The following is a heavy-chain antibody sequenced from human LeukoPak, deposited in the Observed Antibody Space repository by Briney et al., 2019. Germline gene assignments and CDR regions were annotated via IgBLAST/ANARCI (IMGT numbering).Heavy chain of an antibody. V-gene: IGHV1-8*01. Sequence: ASVKVSCKASGYTFTSYDINWVRQATGQGLEGMGWMNPNSGNTGYAQKFQGRVTMNRNTSISTAYMELSSLRSEDTAVYYCARESRMDSSGWDDYWGQGTLVTVSS. CDR3: ARESRMDSSGWDDY. J-gene: IGHJ4*02. D-gene: IGHD6-19*01. CDR1: GYTFTSYD. CDR2: MNPNSGNT.